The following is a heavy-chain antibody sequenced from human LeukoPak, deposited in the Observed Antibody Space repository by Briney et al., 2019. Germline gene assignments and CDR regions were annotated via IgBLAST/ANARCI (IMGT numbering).Heavy chain of an antibody. D-gene: IGHD2/OR15-2a*01. CDR2: INPNNGGT. CDR1: GFTFTDSY. Sequence: ASVKVFCKASGFTFTDSYIHWVRQAPGQGLEWMGCINPNNGGTNYAQKFQGRVTMTRDTSISTAYMELSRLTSDDTAVYYCASDSTTAYYLVYWGQGTLVTVSS. CDR3: ASDSTTAYYLVY. J-gene: IGHJ4*02. V-gene: IGHV1-2*02.